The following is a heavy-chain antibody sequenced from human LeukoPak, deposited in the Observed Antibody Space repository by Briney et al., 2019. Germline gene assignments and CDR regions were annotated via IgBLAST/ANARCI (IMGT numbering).Heavy chain of an antibody. CDR1: GFTFSSYW. J-gene: IGHJ4*02. D-gene: IGHD5-24*01. CDR3: TRVGYIDEGIDY. Sequence: PGGSLRLSCAASGFTFSSYWMSWVRQAPGKGLEWVANIKQDGSEKHYVDSVKGRFTISRDNAKNSLYLQMNSLRAEDTAIYYCTRVGYIDEGIDYWGQGTLVTVSS. V-gene: IGHV3-7*04. CDR2: IKQDGSEK.